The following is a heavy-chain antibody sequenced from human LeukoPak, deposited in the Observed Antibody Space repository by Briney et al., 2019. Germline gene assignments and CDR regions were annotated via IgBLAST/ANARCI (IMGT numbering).Heavy chain of an antibody. CDR3: ARGAGARRGGKFDY. D-gene: IGHD3-10*01. Sequence: SETLSLTCAVYGGSFSGYYWSWTRQPPGKGLEWIGEINHSGSTNYNPSLKSRVTISVDTSKNQFSLKLSSVTAADTAVYYCARGAGARRGGKFDYWGQGTLVTVSS. CDR2: INHSGST. V-gene: IGHV4-34*01. J-gene: IGHJ4*02. CDR1: GGSFSGYY.